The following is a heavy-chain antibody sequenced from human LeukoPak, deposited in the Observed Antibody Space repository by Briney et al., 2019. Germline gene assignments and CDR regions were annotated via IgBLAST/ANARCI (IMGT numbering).Heavy chain of an antibody. D-gene: IGHD2-2*01. CDR3: ASFVVPAASGGY. V-gene: IGHV1-46*01. J-gene: IGHJ4*02. CDR2: INPSGGST. CDR1: EYTFTSYY. Sequence: ASVKVSCKTSEYTFTSYYIHWVRQAPGQGLEWMGIINPSGGSTSYAQKFQGRVTMTRDTSTSTVYMYLSSLRSEDTAVYYCASFVVPAASGGYWGQGTLVTVSS.